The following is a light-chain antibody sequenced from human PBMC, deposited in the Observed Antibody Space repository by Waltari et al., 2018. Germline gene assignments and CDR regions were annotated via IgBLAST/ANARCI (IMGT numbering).Light chain of an antibody. CDR3: QVWDSTIDQYV. V-gene: IGLV3-21*02. CDR2: DDS. Sequence: SHMLTQPPSVSVAPGQTARITCGGNNIGSKLVYWYQQKAGQAPLRVVYDDSDRPSGVPERCSGSKSGDTATLSIRRVEGGDEADYYCQVWDSTIDQYVFGSGTKVTVL. CDR1: NIGSKL. J-gene: IGLJ1*01.